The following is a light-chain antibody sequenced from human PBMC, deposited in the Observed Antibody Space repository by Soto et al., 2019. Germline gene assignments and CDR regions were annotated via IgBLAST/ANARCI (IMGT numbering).Light chain of an antibody. V-gene: IGKV1-9*01. CDR2: AAS. CDR1: QGISSY. J-gene: IGKJ4*01. Sequence: DIQLTQSPSFLSASVGDRVTITCRASQGISSYLAWYLQKPGKAPKLLIYAASTLQSGVPPRFSGSGSGTEFTLTISSLQPEDFATYYCQQLNSYPLTFGGGTKVEIK. CDR3: QQLNSYPLT.